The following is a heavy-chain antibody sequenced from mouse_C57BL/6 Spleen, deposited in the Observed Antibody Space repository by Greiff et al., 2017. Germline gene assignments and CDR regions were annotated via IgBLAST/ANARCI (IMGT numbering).Heavy chain of an antibody. V-gene: IGHV1-15*01. D-gene: IGHD3-3*01. Sequence: QVQLQQSGAELVRPGASVTLSCKASGYTFTDYEMHWVKQTPVHGLEWIGAIDPETGGTAYNQKFKGKAILTADKSSSTAYMELRSLTSEDSAVYYCTRRRGDEDYAMDYWGQGTSVTVSS. J-gene: IGHJ4*01. CDR2: IDPETGGT. CDR1: GYTFTDYE. CDR3: TRRRGDEDYAMDY.